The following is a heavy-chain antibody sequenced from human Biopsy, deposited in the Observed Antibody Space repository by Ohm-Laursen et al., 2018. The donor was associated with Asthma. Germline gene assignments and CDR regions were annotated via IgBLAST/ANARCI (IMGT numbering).Heavy chain of an antibody. D-gene: IGHD2-2*01. V-gene: IGHV1-69*01. CDR2: INSVFGTT. J-gene: IGHJ4*02. Sequence: SSVKVSCNSLGGTFNAYVIGWGRQGPGQGLEWMGGINSVFGTTTYPQKFQDRVTITADDSTSTVYMELSSLRSEDTAVYYCARKAGSCISRTCYSLDFWGQGTLVTVSS. CDR3: ARKAGSCISRTCYSLDF. CDR1: GGTFNAYV.